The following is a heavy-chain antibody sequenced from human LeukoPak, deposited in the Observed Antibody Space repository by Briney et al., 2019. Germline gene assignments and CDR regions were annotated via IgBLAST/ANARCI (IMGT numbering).Heavy chain of an antibody. CDR2: INPSGGST. CDR1: GYTFTSYY. V-gene: IGHV1-46*01. D-gene: IGHD2-15*01. CDR3: ARDLYCSGGSCYSSRAAPYYYYMDV. J-gene: IGHJ6*03. Sequence: ASVKVSCKASGYTFTSYYMLWVRQAPGQGLEWMGIINPSGGSTSYAQKFQGRVTMTRDTSTSTVYMELSSLRSEDTAVYYCARDLYCSGGSCYSSRAAPYYYYMDVWGKGTTVTVSS.